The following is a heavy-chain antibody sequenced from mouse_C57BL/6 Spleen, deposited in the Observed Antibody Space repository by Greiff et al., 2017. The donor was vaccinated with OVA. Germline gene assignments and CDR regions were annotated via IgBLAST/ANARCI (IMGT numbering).Heavy chain of an antibody. D-gene: IGHD4-1*01. CDR1: GFTFSDYG. V-gene: IGHV5-17*01. CDR3: ASNSCFAY. CDR2: ISSGSSTI. Sequence: EVKLMESGGGLVKPGGSLKLSCAASGFTFSDYGMHWVRQAPEKGLEWVAYISSGSSTIYYADTVKGRFTISRDNAKNTLFLQMTSLRSEDTAMYYCASNSCFAYWGQGTLVTVSA. J-gene: IGHJ3*01.